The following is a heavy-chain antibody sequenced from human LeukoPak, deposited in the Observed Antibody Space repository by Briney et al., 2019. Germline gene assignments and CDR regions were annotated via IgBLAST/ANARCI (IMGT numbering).Heavy chain of an antibody. CDR3: ARVSLEYDILPGYYPGAFDI. V-gene: IGHV3-66*02. D-gene: IGHD3-9*01. CDR2: IYSGGST. Sequence: PGGSLRLSCAASGFTVSSNYMSWVRQAPGKGLEWVSVIYSGGSTYYADSVKGRFTISTDKSKNTLWLQMNSLRAEDTAVYYCARVSLEYDILPGYYPGAFDIWGQETMVTVSS. CDR1: GFTVSSNY. J-gene: IGHJ3*02.